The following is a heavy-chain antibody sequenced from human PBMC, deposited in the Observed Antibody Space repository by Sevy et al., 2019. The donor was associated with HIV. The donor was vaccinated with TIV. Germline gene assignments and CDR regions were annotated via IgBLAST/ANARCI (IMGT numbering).Heavy chain of an antibody. Sequence: GGSLRLSCAASDFTFSSYWMTWVRQAPGKGLEWVANIKQDMSEKYYADSVNGRFTISRDNARHSLYLQMESLRAEDTAVYYCARAQQVTMLVVIGGLYFDFWGQGTLVTVSS. CDR1: DFTFSSYW. D-gene: IGHD3-22*01. CDR2: IKQDMSEK. CDR3: ARAQQVTMLVVIGGLYFDF. J-gene: IGHJ4*02. V-gene: IGHV3-7*01.